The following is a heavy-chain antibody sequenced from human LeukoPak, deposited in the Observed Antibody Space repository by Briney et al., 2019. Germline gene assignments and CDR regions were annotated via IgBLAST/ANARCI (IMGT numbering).Heavy chain of an antibody. CDR3: ASGIDEWLMRY. J-gene: IGHJ4*02. CDR1: GGTFGSDA. CDR2: IIPMMETA. Sequence: SVKVSCKASGGTFGSDAISWVRKAPGQGLEWMGGIIPMMETADYAERFKDRVTITTDESTSTAYMELSSLRSGDTAVYYCASGIDEWLMRYWGQGTLVTVSS. V-gene: IGHV1-69*05. D-gene: IGHD3-3*01.